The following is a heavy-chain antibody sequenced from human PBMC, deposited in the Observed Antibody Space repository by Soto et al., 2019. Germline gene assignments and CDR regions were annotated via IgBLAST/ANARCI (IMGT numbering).Heavy chain of an antibody. Sequence: GGSLRLSCAASGFTVSSYHMSWVRQAPGKGLEWVSIIYSAGNADFADSVKGRFTISRDNSKNTLYLQMSSLRAEDTAVYYCTRVYSSSYHYFDYWGQGTLVTVSS. CDR2: IYSAGNA. CDR1: GFTVSSYH. V-gene: IGHV3-66*01. J-gene: IGHJ4*02. D-gene: IGHD6-13*01. CDR3: TRVYSSSYHYFDY.